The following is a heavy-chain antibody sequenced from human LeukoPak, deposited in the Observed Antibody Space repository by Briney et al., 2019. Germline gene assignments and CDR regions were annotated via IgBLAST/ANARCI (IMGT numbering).Heavy chain of an antibody. Sequence: GGSLRLSCAASGFTFSGSGMHWVRQAPGKGLEWVTFIRYDGSNKYYTDSVKGRFTISRDNSKNTLYLQMDSLRAEDTAVYSCARDYDFSSGYSSPTRRYFGYWGQGTLVTVSS. V-gene: IGHV3-30*02. CDR1: GFTFSGSG. D-gene: IGHD3-3*01. J-gene: IGHJ4*02. CDR2: IRYDGSNK. CDR3: ARDYDFSSGYSSPTRRYFGY.